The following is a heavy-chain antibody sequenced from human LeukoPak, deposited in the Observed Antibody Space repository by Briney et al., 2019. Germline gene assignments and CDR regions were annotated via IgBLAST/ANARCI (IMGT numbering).Heavy chain of an antibody. D-gene: IGHD4-17*01. CDR2: ISSNGGST. CDR1: GFTFSSYA. CDR3: ARGGYGADDDAFDI. J-gene: IGHJ3*02. V-gene: IGHV3-64*04. Sequence: GGSLRLSCSASGFTFSSYAMHWVRQAPGKGLEFVSAISSNGGSTYYADSVKGRFTISRDNARNSLFLQMNSLRDEDTAVYYCARGGYGADDDAFDIWGQGTMVTVSS.